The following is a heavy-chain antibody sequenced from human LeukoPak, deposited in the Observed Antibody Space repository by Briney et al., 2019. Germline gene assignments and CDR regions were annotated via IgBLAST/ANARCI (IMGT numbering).Heavy chain of an antibody. D-gene: IGHD6-13*01. Sequence: ASVKVSCKASGYTFTGYYMHWVRQAPGQGLEWMGWINPNSGGTNYAQKFQGRVTMTRDTSISTAYTELSRLRSDDTAVYYCARETPYSNTWTDFDFWGQGTLVTVSS. CDR1: GYTFTGYY. J-gene: IGHJ4*02. CDR3: ARETPYSNTWTDFDF. CDR2: INPNSGGT. V-gene: IGHV1-2*02.